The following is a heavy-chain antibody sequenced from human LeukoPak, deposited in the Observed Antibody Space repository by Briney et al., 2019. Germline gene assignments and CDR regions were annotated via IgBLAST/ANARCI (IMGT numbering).Heavy chain of an antibody. J-gene: IGHJ4*02. CDR1: GGSISSYY. D-gene: IGHD6-13*01. V-gene: IGHV4-59*01. CDR2: IYYSGST. Sequence: SETLSLTCTVSGGSISSYYWSWIRQPPGRGLEWIGYIYYSGSTNYNPSLKSRVTISVDTSKNQFSLKLSSVTAADTAVYYCARGYSSSWYYFDYWGQGTLVTVSS. CDR3: ARGYSSSWYYFDY.